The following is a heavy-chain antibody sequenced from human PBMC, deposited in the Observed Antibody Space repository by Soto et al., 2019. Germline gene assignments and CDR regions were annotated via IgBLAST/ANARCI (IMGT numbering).Heavy chain of an antibody. Sequence: SETLSLTCTVSGGSISSSSYYWGWIRQPPGKGLEWIGSIYYSGSTYYNPSLKSRVTISVDTSKNQFSLKLSSVTAADTAVYYCARQGCSSTSCQYYYYYGMDVSGQGTTVTVSS. V-gene: IGHV4-39*01. CDR2: IYYSGST. D-gene: IGHD2-2*01. CDR1: GGSISSSSYY. J-gene: IGHJ6*02. CDR3: ARQGCSSTSCQYYYYYGMDV.